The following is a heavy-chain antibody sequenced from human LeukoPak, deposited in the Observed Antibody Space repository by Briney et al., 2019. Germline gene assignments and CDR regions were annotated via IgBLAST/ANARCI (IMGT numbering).Heavy chain of an antibody. CDR3: AKDRIVGAIITFDI. J-gene: IGHJ3*02. CDR1: GFTFNIFG. Sequence: GALRLSCAASGFTFNIFGMSWVRQAPGKGLEWVSGISDSGISTYYAVSVKGRFTISRDNSKNTVYLQMNSLRAEDTAVYYCAKDRIVGAIITFDIWGQGTLVTVSS. V-gene: IGHV3-23*01. CDR2: ISDSGIST. D-gene: IGHD1-26*01.